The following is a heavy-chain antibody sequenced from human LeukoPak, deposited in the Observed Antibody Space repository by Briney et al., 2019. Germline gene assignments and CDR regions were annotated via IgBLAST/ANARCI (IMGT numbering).Heavy chain of an antibody. CDR2: ISGSGGST. Sequence: GGSLRLSCAASGFTFSSYGMSWVRQAPGKGLEWVSAISGSGGSTYYADSVKGRFTISRDNSKNTLYLQMNSLRAEDTAVYYCAKDQLTYYFDSSGYYPLAYWGQGTLVTVSS. D-gene: IGHD3-22*01. CDR1: GFTFSSYG. CDR3: AKDQLTYYFDSSGYYPLAY. V-gene: IGHV3-23*01. J-gene: IGHJ4*02.